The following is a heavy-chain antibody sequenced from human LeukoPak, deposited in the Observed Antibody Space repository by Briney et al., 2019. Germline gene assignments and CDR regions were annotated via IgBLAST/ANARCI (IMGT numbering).Heavy chain of an antibody. J-gene: IGHJ4*02. CDR2: IIPIFGTA. CDR3: ARLLGSRRFGELLSPVDY. V-gene: IGHV1-69*13. Sequence: ASVKVSCKASGGTFSSYAISWVRQAPGQGLEWMGGIIPIFGTANYAQKFQGRVTITADESTSTAYMELSRLRSDDTAVYYCARLLGSRRFGELLSPVDYWGQGTLVTVSS. CDR1: GGTFSSYA. D-gene: IGHD3-10*01.